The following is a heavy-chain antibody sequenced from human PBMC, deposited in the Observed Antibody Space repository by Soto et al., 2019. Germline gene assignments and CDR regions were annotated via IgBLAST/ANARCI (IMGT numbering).Heavy chain of an antibody. CDR3: ARDKDCSSTSCYHDYYGMDV. CDR2: IKQDGSEK. J-gene: IGHJ6*02. Sequence: GGSLRLSCAASGFTFSSYWMSWVRQAPGKGLEWVANIKQDGSEKYYVDSVKGRFTISRDNTKNSLYLQMNSLRAEDTAVYYCARDKDCSSTSCYHDYYGMDVWGQGTTVTVSS. D-gene: IGHD2-2*01. CDR1: GFTFSSYW. V-gene: IGHV3-7*01.